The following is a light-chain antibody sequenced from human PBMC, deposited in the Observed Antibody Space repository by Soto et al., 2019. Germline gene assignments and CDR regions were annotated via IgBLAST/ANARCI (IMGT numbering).Light chain of an antibody. V-gene: IGKV1-5*03. Sequence: DIQMTQSPSTLSASIGDRVTITCRASQNISNWLAWYQQKPGKAPKLLIYKASSLEGGVPSRFSGSVSGTEFTLTISSLQPDDFATYYCQHYDGFPWTFGQGTKVEIK. J-gene: IGKJ1*01. CDR2: KAS. CDR3: QHYDGFPWT. CDR1: QNISNW.